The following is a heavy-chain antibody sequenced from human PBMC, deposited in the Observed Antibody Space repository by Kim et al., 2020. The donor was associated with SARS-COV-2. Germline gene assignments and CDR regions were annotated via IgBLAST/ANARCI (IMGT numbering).Heavy chain of an antibody. Sequence: GGSLRLSCAASGFTFDDYAMHWVRQAPGKGLEWVSGISWNSGSIGYADSVKGRFTISRDNAKNSLYLQMNSLRAEDTALYYCAKGPRWLLPYFDYWGQGTLVTVSS. V-gene: IGHV3-9*01. CDR3: AKGPRWLLPYFDY. D-gene: IGHD3-22*01. J-gene: IGHJ4*02. CDR1: GFTFDDYA. CDR2: ISWNSGSI.